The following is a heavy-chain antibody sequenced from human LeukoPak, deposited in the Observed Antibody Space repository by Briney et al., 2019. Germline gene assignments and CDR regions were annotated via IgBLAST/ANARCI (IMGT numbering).Heavy chain of an antibody. CDR3: AREYWYPRHYYYMDV. D-gene: IGHD2-8*02. CDR2: ISYDGSNK. J-gene: IGHJ6*03. CDR1: GFTFSSYA. Sequence: GGSLRLSCAASGFTFSSYAMHWVRQAPGKGLEWVAVISYDGSNKYYADSVKGRFTISRDNSKNTLYLQMNSLRAEDTAVYYCAREYWYPRHYYYMDVWGKGTTVTVSS. V-gene: IGHV3-30*04.